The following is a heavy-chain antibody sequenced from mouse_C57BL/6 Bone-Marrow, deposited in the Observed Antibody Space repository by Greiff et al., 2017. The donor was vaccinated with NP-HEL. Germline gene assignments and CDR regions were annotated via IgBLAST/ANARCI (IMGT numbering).Heavy chain of an antibody. Sequence: QVQLQQSGAELARPGASVKMSCKASGYTFTSYTMHWVKQRPGQGLEWIGYINPSSGYTKYNQKFKDKATLTADKSSSTAYMQLSSLTSEDSAVYYGARAVRRYSFDYWGQGTSLTVSS. CDR2: INPSSGYT. J-gene: IGHJ2*02. CDR3: ARAVRRYSFDY. V-gene: IGHV1-4*01. CDR1: GYTFTSYT. D-gene: IGHD2-14*01.